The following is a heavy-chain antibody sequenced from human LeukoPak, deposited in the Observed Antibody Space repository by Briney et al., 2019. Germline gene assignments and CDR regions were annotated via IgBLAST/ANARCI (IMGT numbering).Heavy chain of an antibody. CDR2: INPSGGST. Sequence: GASVKVSCKASGYTFTSYYMHWVRQAPGQGLEWMGIINPSGGSTSYAQKFQGRVTMTRDTSTSTVYTELSSLRSEDTAVYYCARDLDLYGGYVNYFDYWGQGTLVTVSS. D-gene: IGHD5-12*01. CDR1: GYTFTSYY. CDR3: ARDLDLYGGYVNYFDY. V-gene: IGHV1-46*01. J-gene: IGHJ4*02.